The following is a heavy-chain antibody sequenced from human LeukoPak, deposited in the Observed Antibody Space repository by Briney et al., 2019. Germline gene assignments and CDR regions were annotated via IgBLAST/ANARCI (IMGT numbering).Heavy chain of an antibody. V-gene: IGHV3-23*01. CDR1: GFTFDNYA. CDR2: LSANGRNT. J-gene: IGHJ4*02. D-gene: IGHD3-3*01. Sequence: GGSLRLSCKASGFTFDNYAMSWARQAPGKGLEWVSGLSANGRNTYYADSVKGRFSVSRDNSNNALYLQMNSLRGEDTAVYYCAKADFDFWSGYYAGDYWGQGTLVTVSS. CDR3: AKADFDFWSGYYAGDY.